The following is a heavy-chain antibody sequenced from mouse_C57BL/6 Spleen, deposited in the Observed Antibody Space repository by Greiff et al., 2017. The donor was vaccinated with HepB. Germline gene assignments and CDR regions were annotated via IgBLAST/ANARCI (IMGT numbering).Heavy chain of an antibody. CDR3: ARGEIYYDYEGAMDY. Sequence: QVQLQQSGTELVKPGASVKLSCKASGYTFTSYWMHWVKQRPGQGLEWIGNINPSNGGTNYNEKFKSKATLTVDNSSSTAYMQLSSLTSEDSAVYYCARGEIYYDYEGAMDYWGQGTSVTVSS. CDR2: INPSNGGT. J-gene: IGHJ4*01. D-gene: IGHD2-4*01. V-gene: IGHV1-53*01. CDR1: GYTFTSYW.